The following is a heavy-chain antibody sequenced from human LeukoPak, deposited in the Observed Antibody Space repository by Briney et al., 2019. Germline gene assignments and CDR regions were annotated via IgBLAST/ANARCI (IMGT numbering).Heavy chain of an antibody. V-gene: IGHV3-48*03. CDR1: GFTFSNYE. CDR3: ARHEAGDYYYYYYMDV. J-gene: IGHJ6*03. D-gene: IGHD2-21*02. Sequence: GGSLRLSCAASGFTFSNYEMHWVRQAPGKGLEWVSYISSSGSDIYYADSVKGRFTISRDNAKNSLYLQMNSLRAEDTAVYYCARHEAGDYYYYYYMDVWGKGTTVTVSS. CDR2: ISSSGSDI.